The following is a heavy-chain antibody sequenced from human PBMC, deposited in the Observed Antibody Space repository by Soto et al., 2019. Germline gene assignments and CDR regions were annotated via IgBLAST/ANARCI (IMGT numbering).Heavy chain of an antibody. D-gene: IGHD2-8*01. J-gene: IGHJ4*02. V-gene: IGHV3-23*01. CDR1: GFTYSNYA. CDR2: ISGSGRMT. Sequence: GGSLRLSCAASGFTYSNYAMTWVRQAPGKGLEWVSGISGSGRMTYYADSVKGHFTISRDNSKNTVYLQMNNLRAEDTAVYYCAGEIEENGRVQIPGDYWGQGSLVTVSS. CDR3: AGEIEENGRVQIPGDY.